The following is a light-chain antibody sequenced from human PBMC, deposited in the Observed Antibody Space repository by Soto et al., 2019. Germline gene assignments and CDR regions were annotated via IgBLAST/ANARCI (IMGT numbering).Light chain of an antibody. V-gene: IGLV4-69*01. Sequence: QPVLTQSPSASASLGASVKLTCTLNRGHSDYAIAWHQQQPERGPRYLMKLNSDGSHSKGDGIPDRFSGSSSGAERYLTISSLQSEDEGDYYCQTWGTGNVIFGGGTKLTVL. CDR2: LNSDGSH. CDR1: RGHSDYA. J-gene: IGLJ2*01. CDR3: QTWGTGNVI.